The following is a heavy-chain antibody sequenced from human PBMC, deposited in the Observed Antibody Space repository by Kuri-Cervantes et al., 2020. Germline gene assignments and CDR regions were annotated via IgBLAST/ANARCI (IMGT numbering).Heavy chain of an antibody. CDR2: INHSGST. CDR3: ARTRYDILTGYFYYYYGIDV. D-gene: IGHD3-9*01. CDR1: GGSFSGYY. J-gene: IGHJ6*02. V-gene: IGHV4-34*01. Sequence: SQTLSLTCAVYGGSFSGYYWSWIRQPPGKGLEWIGEINHSGSTNYNPSLKSRVTISVDTSKNQFSLKLSSVTAADTAVYYCARTRYDILTGYFYYYYGIDVWGQGTTVTVSS.